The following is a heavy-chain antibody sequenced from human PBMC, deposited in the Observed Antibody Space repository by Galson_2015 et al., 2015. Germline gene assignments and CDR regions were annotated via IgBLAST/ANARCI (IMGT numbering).Heavy chain of an antibody. V-gene: IGHV3-33*01. D-gene: IGHD3-10*01. J-gene: IGHJ4*02. CDR2: IWYDGSNK. CDR1: GFTFSSYG. CDR3: ARDRITMVRGVCDFDY. Sequence: SLRLSCAASGFTFSSYGMHWVRQAPGKGLEWVAVIWYDGSNKYYADSVKGRFTISRDNSKNTLYMQMNSLRAEDTAVYYSARDRITMVRGVCDFDYWGQGTLVTVSS.